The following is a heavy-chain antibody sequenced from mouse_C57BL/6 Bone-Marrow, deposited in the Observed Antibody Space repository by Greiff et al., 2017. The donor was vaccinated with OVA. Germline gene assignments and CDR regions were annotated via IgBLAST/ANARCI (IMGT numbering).Heavy chain of an antibody. CDR3: ASYYGSRYWYFDV. CDR2: ISSGSSTI. J-gene: IGHJ1*03. V-gene: IGHV5-17*01. D-gene: IGHD1-1*01. Sequence: DVKLVESGGGLVKPGGSLKLSCAASGFTFSDYGMHWVRQAPEKGLEWVAYISSGSSTIYYADTVKGRFTISRDNAKNTLFLQMTSLRSEDTAMYYCASYYGSRYWYFDVWGTGTTVTVSS. CDR1: GFTFSDYG.